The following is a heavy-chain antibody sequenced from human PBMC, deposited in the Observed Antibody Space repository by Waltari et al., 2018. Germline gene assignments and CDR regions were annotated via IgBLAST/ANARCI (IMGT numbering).Heavy chain of an antibody. D-gene: IGHD1-1*01. CDR3: ARYLEPRGGFDP. J-gene: IGHJ5*02. CDR1: GFTFSDHY. V-gene: IGHV3-72*01. CDR2: TRNKANSYTT. Sequence: EVQLVESGGGLVQPGGSLRLSCAASGFTFSDHYMDWVRQAPGKGLEWVGRTRNKANSYTTEYAASVKGRFTISRDDSKNSLYLQMNSLKTEDTAVYYCARYLEPRGGFDPWGQGTLVTVSS.